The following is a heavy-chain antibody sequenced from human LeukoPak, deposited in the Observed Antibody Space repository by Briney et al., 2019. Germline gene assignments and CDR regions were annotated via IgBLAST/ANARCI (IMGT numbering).Heavy chain of an antibody. J-gene: IGHJ4*02. D-gene: IGHD1-26*01. CDR3: AKDSGSYQLDY. CDR1: GFTFSSYG. Sequence: GGPLRLSCAASGFTFSSYGMHWVRQAPGKGLEWVAVISYDGSNKYYADSVKGRFTISRDNSKNTLYLQMNSLRAEDTAVYYCAKDSGSYQLDYWGQGTLVTVSS. V-gene: IGHV3-30*18. CDR2: ISYDGSNK.